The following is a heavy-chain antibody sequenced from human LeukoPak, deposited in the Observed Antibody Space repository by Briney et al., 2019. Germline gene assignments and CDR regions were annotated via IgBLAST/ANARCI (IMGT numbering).Heavy chain of an antibody. D-gene: IGHD3-16*01. CDR2: IRYDGSSE. J-gene: IGHJ4*02. Sequence: PGGSLRLSCAASGFTFSSYGMHWVRQAPGKGLEWLAFIRYDGSSEFYADSVKGRFTISRDNSKNTLYLQMGSLRAEDMAVYYCARLTDYDYVWGSFVPPDYWGQGTLVTVSS. CDR1: GFTFSSYG. CDR3: ARLTDYDYVWGSFVPPDY. V-gene: IGHV3-30*02.